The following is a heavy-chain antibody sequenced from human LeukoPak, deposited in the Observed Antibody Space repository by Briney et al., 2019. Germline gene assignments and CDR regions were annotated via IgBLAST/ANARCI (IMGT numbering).Heavy chain of an antibody. CDR3: AREGDYGDYSKSFYYMDV. CDR2: IYTSENT. J-gene: IGHJ6*03. Sequence: PSETLSLTCTASGGYISIYYWSWIRQPAGKGLEWIGRIYTSENTDYNPSLKSRVTMSVDMSTSQFSLRLTSVTAADTAVYYCAREGDYGDYSKSFYYMDVWGKGTTVTVSS. D-gene: IGHD4-17*01. V-gene: IGHV4-4*07. CDR1: GGYISIYY.